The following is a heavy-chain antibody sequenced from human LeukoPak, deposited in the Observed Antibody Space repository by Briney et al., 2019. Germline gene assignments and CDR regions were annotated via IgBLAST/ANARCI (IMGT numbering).Heavy chain of an antibody. V-gene: IGHV3-23*01. J-gene: IGHJ4*02. CDR2: ISGSGGST. Sequence: PGGSLRLSCAASGFTFSTSPMTWVRQAPGKGLEWVSTISGSGGSTNYADSVKGRFTISRDNSKNTLYLQMNSLRAEDTAVYYCARGPPPSYSTTWFDYWGQGTLVTVSS. CDR1: GFTFSTSP. D-gene: IGHD6-13*01. CDR3: ARGPPPSYSTTWFDY.